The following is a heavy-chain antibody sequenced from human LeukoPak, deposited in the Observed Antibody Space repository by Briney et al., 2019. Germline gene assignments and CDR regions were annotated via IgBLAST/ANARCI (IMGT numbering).Heavy chain of an antibody. CDR2: INHSGST. CDR1: GGSFSGYY. V-gene: IGHV4-34*01. J-gene: IGHJ6*03. D-gene: IGHD6-19*01. Sequence: SETLSLTCAAYGGSFSGYYWSWIRQPPGKGLEWIGVINHSGSTNYNPSLKSRVTISVDTSKNQFSLKLSSVTAADTAVYYCARGRGVAGTETYYYYYYYMDVWGKGTTVTVSS. CDR3: ARGRGVAGTETYYYYYYYMDV.